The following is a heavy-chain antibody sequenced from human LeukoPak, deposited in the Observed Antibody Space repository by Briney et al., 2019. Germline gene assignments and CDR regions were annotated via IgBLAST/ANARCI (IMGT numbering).Heavy chain of an antibody. D-gene: IGHD1-26*01. CDR1: GFTFINAW. V-gene: IGHV3-15*01. J-gene: IGHJ4*02. Sequence: PGGSLRLSCAASGFTFINAWMSWVRQAPGKGLEWVGRIKSNGDGGITDYAAPVKGRFTISRDDSKNTLYLQMNSLQTEDTAVYYCTTGLVGATRFQGDFWGQGTLVTVSS. CDR3: TTGLVGATRFQGDF. CDR2: IKSNGDGGIT.